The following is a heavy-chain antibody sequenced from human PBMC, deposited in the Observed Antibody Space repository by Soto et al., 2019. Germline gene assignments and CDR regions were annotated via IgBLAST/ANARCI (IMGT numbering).Heavy chain of an antibody. J-gene: IGHJ4*02. CDR3: AKGSAAAGAGIDY. D-gene: IGHD6-13*01. CDR2: ISYDGSNK. CDR1: GFTFSSYG. V-gene: IGHV3-30*18. Sequence: GGSLRLSCAASGFTFSSYGMHWVRQAPGKGLEWVAVISYDGSNKYYADSVKGRFTISRDNSKNTLYLQMNSLRAEDTAVYYCAKGSAAAGAGIDYWGQGTLVTVSS.